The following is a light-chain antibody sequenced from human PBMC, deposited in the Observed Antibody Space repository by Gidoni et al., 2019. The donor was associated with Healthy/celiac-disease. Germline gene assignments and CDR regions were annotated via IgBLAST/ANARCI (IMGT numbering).Light chain of an antibody. CDR3: QQDNSYPRT. V-gene: IGKV1-16*02. J-gene: IGKJ1*01. CDR1: QGSSNY. CDR2: AAS. Sequence: DIQMTQSPSSLSAAVADRVTITCRASQGSSNYLAWFQQKPGNAPKSLIYAASSLQSGFPSKFSGSGSGTVFTLTFSSLQPEVLATYYGQQDNSYPRTFGQGTKVEIK.